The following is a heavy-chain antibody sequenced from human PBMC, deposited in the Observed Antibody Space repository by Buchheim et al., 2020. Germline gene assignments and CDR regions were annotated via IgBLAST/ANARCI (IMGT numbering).Heavy chain of an antibody. J-gene: IGHJ4*02. D-gene: IGHD3-22*01. Sequence: QVQLQESGPGLVKPSQTLSLSCTVSGGSISSGDYYWSWIRQPPGKGLEWIGYIHYTGTTYYKPSPTSRVTMSVDTSRNQFSLKLSSVTAADMAVYYCARGKLPHSSGLLFDYWGQGTL. CDR1: GGSISSGDYY. CDR3: ARGKLPHSSGLLFDY. CDR2: IHYTGTT. V-gene: IGHV4-30-4*01.